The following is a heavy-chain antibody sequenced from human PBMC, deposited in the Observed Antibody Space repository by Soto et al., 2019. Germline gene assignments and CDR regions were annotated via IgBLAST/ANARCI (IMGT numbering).Heavy chain of an antibody. J-gene: IGHJ4*02. CDR2: IYHSVST. CDR1: GGSISSGGYS. CDR3: ARVPDY. V-gene: IGHV4-30-2*01. Sequence: QLQLLESGSGLVKPSQTLSLTCAVSGGSISSGGYSWSWIRQPPGKGLEYIGYIYHSVSTYYNPSLKSRLTISVDRSKNQFSLRLSSVTAADTAGYYCARVPDYWGQGTLVTVSS.